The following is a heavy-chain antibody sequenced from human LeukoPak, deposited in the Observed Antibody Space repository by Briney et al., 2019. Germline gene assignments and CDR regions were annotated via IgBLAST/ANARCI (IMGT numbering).Heavy chain of an antibody. J-gene: IGHJ4*01. CDR2: LSGSGITT. CDR1: GFTLSNSA. V-gene: IGHV3-23*01. D-gene: IGHD6-19*01. Sequence: GGSLRLSCAASGFTLSNSAMSWVRQAPGKGLEWVSTLSGSGITTYYADSVKGRFTISRDNSKNTLYLQMNSLRAEDTAVYYCAKGIYSSGWSYFDYWGHGTLVTVSS. CDR3: AKGIYSSGWSYFDY.